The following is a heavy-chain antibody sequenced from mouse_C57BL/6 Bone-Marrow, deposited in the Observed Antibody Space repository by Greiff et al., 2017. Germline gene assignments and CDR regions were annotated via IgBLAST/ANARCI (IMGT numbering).Heavy chain of an antibody. J-gene: IGHJ2*01. CDR1: GFNIKNTY. Sequence: VQLKESVAELVRPGASVKLSCTASGFNIKNTYMHWVKQRPEQGLEWIGRIDPANGNTKYAPKFQGKATITADTSSNTAYLQLSSLTSEDTAVYYCARSELRRYYFDYWGQGTTLTVSS. D-gene: IGHD2-4*01. CDR2: IDPANGNT. V-gene: IGHV14-3*01. CDR3: ARSELRRYYFDY.